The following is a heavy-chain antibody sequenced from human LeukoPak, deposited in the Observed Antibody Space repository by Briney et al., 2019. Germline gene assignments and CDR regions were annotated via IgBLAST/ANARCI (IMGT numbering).Heavy chain of an antibody. D-gene: IGHD4-11*01. J-gene: IGHJ5*02. V-gene: IGHV3-30-3*01. CDR3: ARDDHTVIPPNWFDP. CDR2: IPYDGSNK. Sequence: PGGSLRLSCAASGFTFSSYAMHWVRQAPGKGLEWVAVIPYDGSNKYYADSVKGRFTISRDNSKNTLYLQMNSLRAEDTAVYYCARDDHTVIPPNWFDPWGQGTLVTVSS. CDR1: GFTFSSYA.